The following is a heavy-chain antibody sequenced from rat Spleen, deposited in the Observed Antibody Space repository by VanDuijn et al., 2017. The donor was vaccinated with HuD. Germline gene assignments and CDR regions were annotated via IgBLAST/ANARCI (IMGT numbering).Heavy chain of an antibody. V-gene: IGHV2-32*01. J-gene: IGHJ4*01. Sequence: QVQLKESGPGLVQPSQTLSLTCTVSGFSLTSYHVHWVRQPPGKGLEWMGVMWSDGDTSYNSALKSRLSISRETTKSQVLLKMNSLQTEDTATYSCARDSPYYGYNVMDAWGQGASVTVSS. D-gene: IGHD1-9*01. CDR2: MWSDGDT. CDR3: ARDSPYYGYNVMDA. CDR1: GFSLTSYH.